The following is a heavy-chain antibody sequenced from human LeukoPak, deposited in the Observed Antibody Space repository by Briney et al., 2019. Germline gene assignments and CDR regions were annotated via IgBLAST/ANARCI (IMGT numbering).Heavy chain of an antibody. CDR1: GGSLSSGDYY. D-gene: IGHD3-10*01. CDR2: IYYSGST. Sequence: SETLSLTCTVSGGSLSSGDYYWSWIRQPPGKGLEWIVYIYYSGSTYYNPSLKSRVTISVDTSKNQFSLKLSSVTAADTAVYYCARGGTMVRGLQGVDIWGQGTMVTVSS. V-gene: IGHV4-30-4*08. CDR3: ARGGTMVRGLQGVDI. J-gene: IGHJ3*02.